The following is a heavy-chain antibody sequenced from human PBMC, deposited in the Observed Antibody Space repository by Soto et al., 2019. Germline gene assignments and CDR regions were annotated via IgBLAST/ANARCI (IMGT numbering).Heavy chain of an antibody. CDR3: AKEGVAVTGTKWEGDMGDC. J-gene: IGHJ4*02. D-gene: IGHD6-19*01. CDR2: ISGSGRKT. CDR1: GFTFSTYA. Sequence: EVQLLESGGGVVQPGGSLRLSCAASGFTFSTYAMMWVRQAPGKGLEWVSAISGSGRKTYYADSVKGRLTISRDNSKNTLYLQLNSLRAEDTAVYYCAKEGVAVTGTKWEGDMGDCWGQGTLVTVSS. V-gene: IGHV3-23*01.